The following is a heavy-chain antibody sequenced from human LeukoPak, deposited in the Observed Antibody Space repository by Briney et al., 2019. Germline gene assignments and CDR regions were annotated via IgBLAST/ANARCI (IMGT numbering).Heavy chain of an antibody. D-gene: IGHD3-22*01. CDR2: INHSGST. Sequence: SETLSLTCAVYGGSFSGYYWCWLRQPPGKGLEWIGEINHSGSTNYNPSLKSRVTISVDTSKNQFSLKLSSVTAADTAVYYCARGVRYYDSSGYSVPAFDIWGQGTMVTVSS. V-gene: IGHV4-34*01. CDR3: ARGVRYYDSSGYSVPAFDI. J-gene: IGHJ3*02. CDR1: GGSFSGYY.